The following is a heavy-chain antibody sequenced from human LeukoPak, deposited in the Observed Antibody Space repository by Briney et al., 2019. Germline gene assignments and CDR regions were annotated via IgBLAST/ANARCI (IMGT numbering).Heavy chain of an antibody. CDR1: GGSISSGSYY. D-gene: IGHD3-22*01. CDR3: AKRGYYDSRGYYDY. Sequence: PSETLSLTCTVSGGSISSGSYYWGWIRQPPGKGLEWLGTVFYSGTTYYNPSLRSRVTISVDTSKNQFSLKLSSVTAADTAVYYCAKRGYYDSRGYYDYWGQGTLVTVSS. CDR2: VFYSGTT. J-gene: IGHJ4*02. V-gene: IGHV4-39*01.